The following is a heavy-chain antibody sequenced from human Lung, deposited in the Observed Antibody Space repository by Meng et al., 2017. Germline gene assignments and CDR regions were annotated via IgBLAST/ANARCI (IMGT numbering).Heavy chain of an antibody. Sequence: HVQLQHCGSVLLKTSDNLSLICVVSGWFLRDYYWSWIRQPPGKGLEWIGEINHSGSNNYNPSLESRATISVDTSQNNLSLKLSSVTAAESAVYYCARGRTTMAHDFDYWGQGTLVTVSS. J-gene: IGHJ4*02. CDR1: GWFLRDYY. CDR3: ARGRTTMAHDFDY. CDR2: INHSGSN. V-gene: IGHV4-34*01. D-gene: IGHD4-11*01.